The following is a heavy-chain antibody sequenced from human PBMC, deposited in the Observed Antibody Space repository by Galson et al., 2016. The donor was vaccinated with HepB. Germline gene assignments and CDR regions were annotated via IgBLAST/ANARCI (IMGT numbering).Heavy chain of an antibody. D-gene: IGHD2-15*01. CDR3: VLLAY. V-gene: IGHV3-48*04. CDR1: GFTFSGYS. CDR2: ISPNGSTT. J-gene: IGHJ4*02. Sequence: PLRLSCAASGFTFSGYSMNWVRQAPGKGLEWLSYISPNGSTTHYAESVKGRFTVSRDNAKSSVYLQMDSLRAEDTAVYYCVLLAYWGQGTQVTVSS.